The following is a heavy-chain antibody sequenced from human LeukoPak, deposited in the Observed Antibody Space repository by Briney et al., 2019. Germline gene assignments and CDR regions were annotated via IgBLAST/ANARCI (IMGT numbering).Heavy chain of an antibody. CDR2: IKQDGSEK. V-gene: IGHV3-7*01. Sequence: PGGSLRLSCAASGFTSSSYWMSWVRQAPGKGLEWVANIKQDGSEKYYVDSVKGRFTISRDNAKNSLYLQMNSLRAEDTAVYYCALGRGSYFPFDYWGQGTLVTVSS. D-gene: IGHD1-26*01. J-gene: IGHJ4*02. CDR1: GFTSSSYW. CDR3: ALGRGSYFPFDY.